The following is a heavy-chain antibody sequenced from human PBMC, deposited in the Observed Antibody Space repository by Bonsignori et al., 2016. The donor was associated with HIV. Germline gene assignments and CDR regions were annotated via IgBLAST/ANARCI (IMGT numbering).Heavy chain of an antibody. V-gene: IGHV4-39*07. J-gene: IGHJ6*03. D-gene: IGHD5-24*01. CDR2: LYYDGSS. Sequence: WIRQPPGKGLEWIGSLYYDGSSYYNPSLRSRVTISIDPSNNHFSLRLSSVTAADTAIYYCARVGMTTITGYYYYIDVWGKGTTVTVSS. CDR3: ARVGMTTITGYYYYIDV.